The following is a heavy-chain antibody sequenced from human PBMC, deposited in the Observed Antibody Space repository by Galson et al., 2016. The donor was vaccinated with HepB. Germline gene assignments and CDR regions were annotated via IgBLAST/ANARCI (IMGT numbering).Heavy chain of an antibody. CDR2: ISGSGYNT. Sequence: SLRLSCAASGFTFSSYAMSWVRQAPGKGLEWVSTISGSGYNTYYADSVKGRFTISRDNSKNTLYLQMHSLRAEDTAVYYCAKSQPGYSSGWYTLPIDAFDIWGQGTVVTVSS. CDR1: GFTFSSYA. CDR3: AKSQPGYSSGWYTLPIDAFDI. D-gene: IGHD6-19*01. J-gene: IGHJ3*02. V-gene: IGHV3-23*01.